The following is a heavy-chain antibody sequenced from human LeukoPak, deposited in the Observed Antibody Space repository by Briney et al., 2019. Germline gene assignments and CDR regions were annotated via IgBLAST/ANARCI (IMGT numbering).Heavy chain of an antibody. V-gene: IGHV3-23*01. Sequence: ETLSLTCAVYGGSFSGYYWSWVRQAPGKGLEWVSAISGSGGSTYYADSVKGRFTISRDNSKNTLYLQMNSLRAEDTAVYYCAKLQQQLAPYFDYWGQGTLVTVSS. D-gene: IGHD6-13*01. CDR2: ISGSGGST. CDR1: GGSFSGYY. J-gene: IGHJ4*02. CDR3: AKLQQQLAPYFDY.